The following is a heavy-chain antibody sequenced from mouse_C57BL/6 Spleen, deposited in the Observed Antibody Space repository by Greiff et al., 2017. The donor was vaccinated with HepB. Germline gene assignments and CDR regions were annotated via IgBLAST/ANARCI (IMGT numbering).Heavy chain of an antibody. V-gene: IGHV1-69*01. CDR1: GYTFTSYW. D-gene: IGHD1-1*01. CDR3: ARTYYGSSSYWYFDV. J-gene: IGHJ1*03. Sequence: VQLQQPGAELVMPGASVKLSCKASGYTFTSYWMHWVKQRPGQGLEWIGEIDPSDSYTNYNQKFKGKSTLTVDKSSSTAYMQLSSLTSEDSAVYYCARTYYGSSSYWYFDVWGTGTTVTVSS. CDR2: IDPSDSYT.